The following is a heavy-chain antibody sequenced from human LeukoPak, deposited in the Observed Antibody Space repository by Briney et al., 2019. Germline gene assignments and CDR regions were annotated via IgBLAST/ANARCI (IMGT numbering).Heavy chain of an antibody. CDR3: ARDLSPDTAAGKYYFDF. D-gene: IGHD6-13*01. Sequence: GGSLRLSCAASGFTFSLFGMHWVRQAPGKGLEWVAVIWNDAGTTYYADSVKDRFTISRDDSKNMLSLQMNSLRAEDTAVYYCARDLSPDTAAGKYYFDFCGQGALVTVSS. CDR1: GFTFSLFG. V-gene: IGHV3-33*01. J-gene: IGHJ4*02. CDR2: IWNDAGTT.